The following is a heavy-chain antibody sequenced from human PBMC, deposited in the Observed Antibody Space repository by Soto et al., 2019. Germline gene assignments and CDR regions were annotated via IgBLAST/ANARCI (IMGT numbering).Heavy chain of an antibody. Sequence: QVQLVESGGGVVQPGRSLRLSCAASGFTFSSYGMHWVRQAPGKGLEWVAVISYDGSNKYYADSVKGRFTISRDNSKNSLYLQMNRLRAEDTAVYYYAKDYCSGGSCYCASGANYYYYGIYVWGQGTTVTVSS. CDR1: GFTFSSYG. CDR3: AKDYCSGGSCYCASGANYYYYGIYV. V-gene: IGHV3-30*18. CDR2: ISYDGSNK. J-gene: IGHJ6*02. D-gene: IGHD2-15*01.